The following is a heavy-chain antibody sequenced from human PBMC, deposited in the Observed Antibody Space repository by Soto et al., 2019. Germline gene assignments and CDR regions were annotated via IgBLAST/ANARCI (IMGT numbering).Heavy chain of an antibody. Sequence: ASVKVSCKASGYTFTSYAMHWVRQAPGQRLEWMGWINAGNGNTKYSQKFQGRVTITRDTSASTAYMELSSLRSEATAVYYCVANQLLYYYYGMDVWGHGTTVTVSS. V-gene: IGHV1-3*01. D-gene: IGHD2-2*01. CDR1: GYTFTSYA. J-gene: IGHJ6*02. CDR3: VANQLLYYYYGMDV. CDR2: INAGNGNT.